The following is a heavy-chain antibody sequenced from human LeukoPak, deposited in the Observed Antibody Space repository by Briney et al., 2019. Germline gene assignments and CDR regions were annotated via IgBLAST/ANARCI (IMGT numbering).Heavy chain of an antibody. J-gene: IGHJ4*02. V-gene: IGHV1-18*01. CDR3: ARAQQWLVDYYFDY. CDR1: GYTFTSYG. D-gene: IGHD6-19*01. Sequence: ASVKVSCKASGYTFTSYGISWVRQAPGQGLEWMGWISAYNGNTNYAQKLQGRVTMTTDTSTSTAYMELRSLRSDDTAVCYCARAQQWLVDYYFDYWGQGTLVTVSS. CDR2: ISAYNGNT.